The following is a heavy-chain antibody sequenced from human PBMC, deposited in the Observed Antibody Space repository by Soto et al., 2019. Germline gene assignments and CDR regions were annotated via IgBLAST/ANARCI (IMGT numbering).Heavy chain of an antibody. J-gene: IGHJ4*02. V-gene: IGHV3-30-3*01. Sequence: QVDLVESGGGVVQPGMWLRLSCAASGFTFRSYAMHWVLQAPGKGLAWVAVISFDGSEKYSADSVKGRFTISRDNFKNTLYLQMNSLRAEDTAVYYCARETEAFDCWGQGTLVTVSS. D-gene: IGHD2-21*02. CDR1: GFTFRSYA. CDR3: ARETEAFDC. CDR2: ISFDGSEK.